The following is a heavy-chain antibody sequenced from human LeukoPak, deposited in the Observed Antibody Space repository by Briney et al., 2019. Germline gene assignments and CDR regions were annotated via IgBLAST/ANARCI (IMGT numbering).Heavy chain of an antibody. CDR1: GGTFTGYY. D-gene: IGHD1-26*01. J-gene: IGHJ4*02. CDR3: ARAVGTTQYFDF. Sequence: ASVKVSCKASGGTFTGYYMHWVRQAPGQGLEWMGWINPNSGDTNYAQKFQGRVTMTRDTSISTAYMDLSGLRSDDTAVYYCARAVGTTQYFDFWGQGTLVTVSS. CDR2: INPNSGDT. V-gene: IGHV1-2*02.